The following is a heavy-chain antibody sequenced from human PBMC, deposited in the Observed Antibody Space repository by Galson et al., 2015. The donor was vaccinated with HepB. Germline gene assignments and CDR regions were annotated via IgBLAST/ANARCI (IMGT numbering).Heavy chain of an antibody. J-gene: IGHJ5*02. V-gene: IGHV1-18*01. CDR3: ARDLDIVVVPAYRANYWFDP. D-gene: IGHD2-2*03. CDR1: GYTFTSYG. Sequence: QSGAEVKKPGASVKVSCKASGYTFTSYGISWVRQAPGQGLEWLGWISAYNGNTNYAQKLKGRVTMTTDTSTSTAYMELRSLRSDDTAVYYCARDLDIVVVPAYRANYWFDPLGQGTLFTVSP. CDR2: ISAYNGNT.